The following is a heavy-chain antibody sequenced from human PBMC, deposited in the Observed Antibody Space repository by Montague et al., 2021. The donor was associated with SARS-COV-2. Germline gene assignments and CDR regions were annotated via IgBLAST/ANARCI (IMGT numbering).Heavy chain of an antibody. CDR1: GGSISGDNYY. CDR3: ARNRGWGSRGAGYIDL. V-gene: IGHV4-31*03. J-gene: IGHJ2*01. CDR2: IYYTGST. D-gene: IGHD7-27*01. Sequence: TLSLTCTVSGGSISGDNYYWTWIRQHPGKGLEWIAYIYYTGSTYYXPSLKSRLGTSLDTSKNQFSLTLTSVTPADTAIYYCARNRGWGSRGAGYIDLWGRGTLVTVSS.